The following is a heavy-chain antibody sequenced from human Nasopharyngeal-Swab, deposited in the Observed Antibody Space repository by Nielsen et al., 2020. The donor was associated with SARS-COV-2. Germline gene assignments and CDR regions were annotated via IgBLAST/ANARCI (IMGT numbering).Heavy chain of an antibody. J-gene: IGHJ5*02. D-gene: IGHD3-3*01. CDR3: AKDETYYDFWSGYFRWFDP. CDR2: ISGSGGST. Sequence: VRQAPGKGLEWVSAISGSGGSTYYADSVKGRFTISRDNSKNTLYLQMNSLRAEGTAVYYCAKDETYYDFWSGYFRWFDPWGQGTLVTVSS. V-gene: IGHV3-23*01.